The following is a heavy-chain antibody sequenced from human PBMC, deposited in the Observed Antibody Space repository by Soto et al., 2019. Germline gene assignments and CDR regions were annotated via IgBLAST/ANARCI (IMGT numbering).Heavy chain of an antibody. J-gene: IGHJ4*02. CDR2: IYPGDSDT. CDR1: GYSFTSYW. V-gene: IGHV5-51*01. CDR3: ARLSATVTPPEY. D-gene: IGHD4-17*01. Sequence: GQAVKISCTGSGYSFTSYWIGWVRQMPGKGLEWMGIIYPGDSDTRYSPSFQGQVTISADKSISTAYLQWSSLKASDTAMYYCARLSATVTPPEYWGQGTLVTVAS.